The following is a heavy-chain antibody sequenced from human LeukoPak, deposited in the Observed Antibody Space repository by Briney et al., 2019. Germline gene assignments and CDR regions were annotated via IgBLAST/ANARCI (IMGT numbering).Heavy chain of an antibody. J-gene: IGHJ4*02. CDR1: GGSISSYY. V-gene: IGHV4-59*01. CDR3: ARHRRDGYNPFDY. CDR2: IYYSGST. D-gene: IGHD5-24*01. Sequence: NPSETLSLTCTVSGGSISSYYWSWIRQPPGKGLEWIGYIYYSGSTNYNPSLKSRVTISVDTSKNQFSLKLSSVTAADTAVYYCARHRRDGYNPFDYWGQGTLVTVSS.